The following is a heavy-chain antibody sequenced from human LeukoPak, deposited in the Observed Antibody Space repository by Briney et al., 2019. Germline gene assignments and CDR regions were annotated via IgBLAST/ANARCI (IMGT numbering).Heavy chain of an antibody. CDR3: ARERGPLRGYSYGFINWFDP. D-gene: IGHD5-18*01. V-gene: IGHV3-11*01. CDR1: GFTFSDYY. CDR2: ISSSGSTI. J-gene: IGHJ5*02. Sequence: GGSLRLSCAASGFTFSDYYMSWIRQAPGKGLEWVSYISSSGSTIYYADSVKGRFTISRDNAKNSLYLQTNSLRAEDTAVYYCARERGPLRGYSYGFINWFDPWGQGTLVTVSS.